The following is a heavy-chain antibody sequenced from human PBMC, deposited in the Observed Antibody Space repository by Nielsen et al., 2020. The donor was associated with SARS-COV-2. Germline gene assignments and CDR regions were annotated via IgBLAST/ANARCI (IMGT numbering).Heavy chain of an antibody. CDR3: ARVAYYDFWSGYETIFGVVIIPPGFFDI. CDR1: GGSISSGGYY. J-gene: IGHJ3*02. Sequence: SETLSLTCTVSGGSISSGGYYWSWIRQHPGKGLEWIGYIYYSGSTYYNPSLKSRVTISVDTSKNQFSLKLSSVTAADTAVYYCARVAYYDFWSGYETIFGVVIIPPGFFDIWGQGTMVTVSS. CDR2: IYYSGST. D-gene: IGHD3-3*01. V-gene: IGHV4-31*03.